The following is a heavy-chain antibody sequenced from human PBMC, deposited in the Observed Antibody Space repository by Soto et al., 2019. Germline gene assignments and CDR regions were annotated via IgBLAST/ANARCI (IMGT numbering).Heavy chain of an antibody. V-gene: IGHV3-21*01. CDR2: ISGTSSYI. CDR1: GFTFSSYS. D-gene: IGHD1-26*01. CDR3: ARGVGYFDY. Sequence: EVQLVESGGGLVKPGGSLRLSCAASGFTFSSYSINWVRQAPGKGLEWVSSISGTSSYIYYADSVEGRFTISRDHAKNSLYLQMTSLRAEDTAVYYCARGVGYFDYWGQGTLVTVSS. J-gene: IGHJ4*02.